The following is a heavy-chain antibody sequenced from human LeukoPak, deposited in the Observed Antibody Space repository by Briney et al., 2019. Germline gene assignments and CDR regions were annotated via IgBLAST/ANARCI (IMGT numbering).Heavy chain of an antibody. CDR1: GYTFTGYY. Sequence: ASVKVSCKASGYTFTGYYMHWVRQAPGQGLEWMGWINPNSGGTNYAQKFQGKVTMTRDTSISTAYMELSRLRSDDTAVYYCARDYYDSSGHSPFDYWGQGTLVTVSS. J-gene: IGHJ4*02. V-gene: IGHV1-2*02. CDR3: ARDYYDSSGHSPFDY. CDR2: INPNSGGT. D-gene: IGHD3-22*01.